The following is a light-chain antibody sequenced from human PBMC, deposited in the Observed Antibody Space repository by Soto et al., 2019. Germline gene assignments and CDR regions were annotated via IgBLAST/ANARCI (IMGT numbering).Light chain of an antibody. J-gene: IGLJ2*01. CDR3: SSYTTSSALV. V-gene: IGLV2-14*01. Sequence: QSVLTQPASVSGSPGQSITISCTGTSSDVGGYDYVSWYQQHPAKVPKLIIYEVSKRPSGVSHRFSGSKSGNTASLTISGLQTEDEADYYCSSYTTSSALVFGGGTKVTGL. CDR1: SSDVGGYDY. CDR2: EVS.